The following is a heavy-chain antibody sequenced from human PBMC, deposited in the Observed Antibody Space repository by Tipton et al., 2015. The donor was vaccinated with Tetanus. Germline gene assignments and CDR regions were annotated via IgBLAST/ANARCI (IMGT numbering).Heavy chain of an antibody. CDR1: GALLSTGGYS. V-gene: IGHV4-30-2*01. D-gene: IGHD2/OR15-2a*01. CDR3: ARVSRRNFYFDY. CDR2: IYHTGST. J-gene: IGHJ4*02. Sequence: TLSLTCAVSGALLSTGGYSWGWIRQPPGQGLEWIGYIYHTGSTYYNPSLRSRVTISAVGSKNQVSLKLSSVTAADTAVYYCARVSRRNFYFDYWGPGAQVTVSS.